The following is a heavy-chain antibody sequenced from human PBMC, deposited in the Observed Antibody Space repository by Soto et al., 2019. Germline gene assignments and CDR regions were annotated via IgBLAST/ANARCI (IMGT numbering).Heavy chain of an antibody. CDR3: AIDDTLMTGTTCYYDYGMDV. CDR2: IYYSGST. Sequence: PETLSLTCTVSVGSISSYYWSWIRQPPGKGLEWIGYIYYSGSTNYNPSLKSRVTISVDTSKNQFSLKLSSLTAADTAEYPCAIDDTLMTGTTCYYDYGMDVWGQGTTVT. V-gene: IGHV4-59*01. D-gene: IGHD1-1*01. J-gene: IGHJ6*02. CDR1: VGSISSYY.